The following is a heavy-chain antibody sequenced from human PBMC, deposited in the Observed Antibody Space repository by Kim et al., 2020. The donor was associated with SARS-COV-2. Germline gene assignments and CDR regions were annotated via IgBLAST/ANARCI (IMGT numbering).Heavy chain of an antibody. CDR1: GFTFSSYG. J-gene: IGHJ4*02. D-gene: IGHD2-21*02. CDR2: ISYDGSNK. Sequence: GGSLRLSCAASGFTFSSYGMHWVRQAPGKGLEWVAVISYDGSNKYYADSVKGRFTISRDNSKNTLYLQMNSLRAEDTAVYYCAKRVVTPHSGHTTDYWGQGTLVTVSS. V-gene: IGHV3-30*18. CDR3: AKRVVTPHSGHTTDY.